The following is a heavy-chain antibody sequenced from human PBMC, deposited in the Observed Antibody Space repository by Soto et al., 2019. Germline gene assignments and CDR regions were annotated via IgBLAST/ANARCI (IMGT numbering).Heavy chain of an antibody. CDR3: ARGRRQQLVRSQYDWFDP. CDR1: GGSFSSYY. CDR2: INHSGST. D-gene: IGHD6-13*01. Sequence: PWETLSLTCAVYGGSFSSYYWNWIRHSPGKGLEWIGEINHSGSTNYNPSLESRVTTSVDRSKNQFSLRLSSVTAADTAVYYCARGRRQQLVRSQYDWFDPWGQGILVTVSS. J-gene: IGHJ5*02. V-gene: IGHV4-34*01.